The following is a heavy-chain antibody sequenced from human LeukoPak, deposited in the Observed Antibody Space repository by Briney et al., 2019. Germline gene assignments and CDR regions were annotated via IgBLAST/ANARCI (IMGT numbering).Heavy chain of an antibody. V-gene: IGHV4-59*01. CDR2: ICSSGNT. Sequence: PSETLSLTCTVSGGSISSYYWSWIRQPPGKGLEWIGYICSSGNTDYNPSLKSRVTISVDTSKSQFSLKLSSVTAADTAIYYCARDPSTFYFDYWGQGALVTVSS. J-gene: IGHJ4*02. CDR1: GGSISSYY. CDR3: ARDPSTFYFDY. D-gene: IGHD3-16*01.